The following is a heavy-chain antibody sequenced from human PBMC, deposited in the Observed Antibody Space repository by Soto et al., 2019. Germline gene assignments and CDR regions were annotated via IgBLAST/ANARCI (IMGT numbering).Heavy chain of an antibody. CDR2: IWNDGSNS. CDR1: GFTFNNYG. Sequence: QVQLVESGGGVVQPGRSLRLSCAASGFTFNNYGMHWDRQAPGKGLEWLAVIWNDGSNSSYANSVKGRFTISRDNSKNTLYLQMSSLRAEDTGVYYCARRQIPPPTRGAANARGAMDVWGQGTTVTVSS. V-gene: IGHV3-33*01. D-gene: IGHD6-13*01. CDR3: ARRQIPPPTRGAANARGAMDV. J-gene: IGHJ6*02.